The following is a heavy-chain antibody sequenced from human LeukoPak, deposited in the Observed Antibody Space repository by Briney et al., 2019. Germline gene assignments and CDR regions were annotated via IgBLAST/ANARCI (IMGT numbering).Heavy chain of an antibody. D-gene: IGHD3-10*01. CDR1: GGSISSYY. CDR2: IYYSGST. CDR3: ARGVTMVRGVIHYYYYGMDV. J-gene: IGHJ6*02. V-gene: IGHV4-59*12. Sequence: SETPSLTCSVSGGSISSYYWSWIRQPPGKGLEWIGYIYYSGSTNYNPSLKSRVNISVDTSKNQFSLKLSSVTAADTAVYYCARGVTMVRGVIHYYYYGMDVWGQGTTVTVSS.